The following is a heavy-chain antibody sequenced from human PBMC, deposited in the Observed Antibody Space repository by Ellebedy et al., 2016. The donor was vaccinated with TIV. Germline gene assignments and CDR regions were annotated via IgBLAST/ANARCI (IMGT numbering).Heavy chain of an antibody. D-gene: IGHD2-2*01. CDR2: INPSSGST. Sequence: AASVTVSCKASGYTFSSYYMHWVRQAPGQGLQWMGVINPSSGSTTYAQKFQGRVTMTRDTSISTAYMELSRLRSDDTAVYYCASLGYCSSTSCYALDFDYWGQGTLVTVSS. V-gene: IGHV1-46*01. J-gene: IGHJ4*02. CDR3: ASLGYCSSTSCYALDFDY. CDR1: GYTFSSYY.